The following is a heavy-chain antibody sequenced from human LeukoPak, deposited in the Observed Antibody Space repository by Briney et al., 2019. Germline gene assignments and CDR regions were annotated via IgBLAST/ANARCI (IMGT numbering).Heavy chain of an antibody. CDR1: GFTFSSYE. CDR2: ISSTGSTI. D-gene: IGHD5/OR15-5a*01. V-gene: IGHV3-48*03. J-gene: IGHJ4*02. Sequence: PGGSLRLSCAASGFTFSSYEMNWVRQAPGKGLEWVSYISSTGSTIYYADSVKGRFTISRDNAKNSLYLQMNSLRTEDTAFYYCAKDVSGSIDSWGQGTLVTVSS. CDR3: AKDVSGSIDS.